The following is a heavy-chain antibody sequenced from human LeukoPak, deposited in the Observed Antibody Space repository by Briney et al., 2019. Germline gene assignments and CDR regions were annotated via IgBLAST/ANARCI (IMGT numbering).Heavy chain of an antibody. V-gene: IGHV4-38-2*01. D-gene: IGHD4-17*01. Sequence: PSETLSLTCAVSGYSISSGYYWGWIRQPPGKGLEWIGSIYPSGSTYFKPPLKCRVTISVAPSKSQFSLKLSSVTVAVTAVYYCASRSTVTTFGYYFDYWGQGTPVTVSS. CDR3: ASRSTVTTFGYYFDY. CDR1: GYSISSGYY. J-gene: IGHJ4*02. CDR2: IYPSGST.